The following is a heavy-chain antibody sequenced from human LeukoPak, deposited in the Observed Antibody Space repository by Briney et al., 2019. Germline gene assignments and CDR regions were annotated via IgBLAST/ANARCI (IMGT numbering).Heavy chain of an antibody. D-gene: IGHD1-14*01. J-gene: IGHJ6*02. CDR3: ARDQKNRLYYYYGMDV. V-gene: IGHV3-11*01. CDR2: ISSSGSTI. Sequence: GSLRLSCAAFGFTFSDYYMSWIRQAPGKGLEWVSYISSSGSTIYYADSVKGRFTISRDNAKNSLYLQMNSLRAEDTAVYYCARDQKNRLYYYYGMDVWGQGTTVTVSS. CDR1: GFTFSDYY.